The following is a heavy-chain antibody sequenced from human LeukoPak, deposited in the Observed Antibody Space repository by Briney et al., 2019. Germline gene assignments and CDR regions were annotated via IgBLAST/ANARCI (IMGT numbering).Heavy chain of an antibody. CDR1: GGSFSGYY. V-gene: IGHV4-34*01. D-gene: IGHD3-10*01. CDR2: INHSGST. Sequence: PSETLSLTCAVYGGSFSGYYWSWIRQPPGKGLEWIGEINHSGSTNYNPSLKSRVTISVDTSKNQFSLKLSSVTAADTAVYYCASSNYYGSGSYPYNWFDPWGQGTLVTVSS. CDR3: ASSNYYGSGSYPYNWFDP. J-gene: IGHJ5*02.